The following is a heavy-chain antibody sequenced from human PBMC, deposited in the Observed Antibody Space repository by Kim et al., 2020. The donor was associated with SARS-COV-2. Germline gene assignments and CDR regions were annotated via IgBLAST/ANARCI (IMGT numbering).Heavy chain of an antibody. J-gene: IGHJ6*02. D-gene: IGHD2-2*01. CDR3: ARDKGHRVHFDRIVVVPADV. CDR1: GGSISSGGYY. V-gene: IGHV4-31*03. CDR2: IYYSGST. Sequence: SETLSLTCTVSGGSISSGGYYWSWIRQHPGKGLEWIGYIYYSGSTYYNPSLKSRVTISVDTSKNQFSLKLSSVTAADTAVYYCARDKGHRVHFDRIVVVPADVWGQGTTVTVSS.